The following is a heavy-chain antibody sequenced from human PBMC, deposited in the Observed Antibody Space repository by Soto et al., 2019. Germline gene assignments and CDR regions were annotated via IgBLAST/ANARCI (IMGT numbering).Heavy chain of an antibody. V-gene: IGHV1-46*01. CDR2: VNPSGGSA. CDR1: GYIFTAYS. J-gene: IGHJ1*01. D-gene: IGHD2-15*01. CDR3: AREENCRGGTCYDEYFHH. Sequence: ASVKVSCKTSGYIFTAYSMHWVRQAPGQGLEWMGVVNPSGGSAHYAQSFEGRVTLTRDTSTSTFYMELSSLRSEDTAVYYCAREENCRGGTCYDEYFHHWGQGTLVTVSS.